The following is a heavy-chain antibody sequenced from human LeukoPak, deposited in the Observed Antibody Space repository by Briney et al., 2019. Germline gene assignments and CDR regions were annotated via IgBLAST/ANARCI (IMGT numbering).Heavy chain of an antibody. CDR1: GGSSSGYY. D-gene: IGHD4-17*01. CDR3: ANDYGDSGAFDI. CDR2: INHSGST. V-gene: IGHV4-34*01. Sequence: SETLSLTCAVYGGSSSGYYWSWIRQPPGKGLEWIGEINHSGSTNYNPSLKSRVTISVDTSKNQFSLKLSSVTAADTAVYYCANDYGDSGAFDIWGQGTMVTVSS. J-gene: IGHJ3*02.